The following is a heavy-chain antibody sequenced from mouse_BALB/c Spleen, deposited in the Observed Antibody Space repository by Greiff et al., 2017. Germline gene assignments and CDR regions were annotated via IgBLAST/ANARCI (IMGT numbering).Heavy chain of an antibody. V-gene: IGHV3-8*02. Sequence: VQLQQSGPSLVKPSQTLSLTCSVTGDSITSGYWNWIRKFPGNKLEYMGYISYSGSTYYNPSLKSRISITRDTSKNQYYLQLNSVTTEDTATYYCARWGGAYYYGSSFDYWGQGTTLTVSS. CDR2: ISYSGST. CDR1: GDSITSGY. D-gene: IGHD1-1*01. CDR3: ARWGGAYYYGSSFDY. J-gene: IGHJ2*01.